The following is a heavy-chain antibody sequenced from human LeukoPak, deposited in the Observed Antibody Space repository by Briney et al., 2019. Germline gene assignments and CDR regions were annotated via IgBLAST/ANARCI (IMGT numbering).Heavy chain of an antibody. J-gene: IGHJ3*02. CDR1: GFTFSSYG. D-gene: IGHD6-19*01. Sequence: PGGSLRLSCAASGFTFSSYGMHWVRQALGKGLEWGAVISYEGSNKYDADSVKGRFTKSRDNFKNTLYLQMNSLRVEGTAVYYCAKDGGYSSGWYSGHDAFDIWGQGTMVTVSS. CDR2: ISYEGSNK. V-gene: IGHV3-30*18. CDR3: AKDGGYSSGWYSGHDAFDI.